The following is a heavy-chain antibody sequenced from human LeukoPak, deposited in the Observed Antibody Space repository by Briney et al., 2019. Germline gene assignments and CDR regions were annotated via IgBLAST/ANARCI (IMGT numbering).Heavy chain of an antibody. Sequence: GASVKVSCKASGYTFTGYYMHWVRQAPGQGLEWMGWINPNSGGANYAQKFQGRVTMTRDTSISTAYMELSRLRSDDTAVYYCARDLIFVLDAVVPAAAYIWGQGTLVTVSS. CDR1: GYTFTGYY. J-gene: IGHJ3*02. D-gene: IGHD2-2*01. V-gene: IGHV1-2*02. CDR3: ARDLIFVLDAVVPAAAYI. CDR2: INPNSGGA.